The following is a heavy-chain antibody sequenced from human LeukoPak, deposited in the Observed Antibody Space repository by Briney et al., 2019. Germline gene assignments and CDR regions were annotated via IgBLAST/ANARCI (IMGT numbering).Heavy chain of an antibody. D-gene: IGHD4-17*01. CDR2: IKQDGSEK. CDR3: ARKGDHGDWSNWFDP. V-gene: IGHV3-7*01. CDR1: GFTFSSYW. Sequence: GGSLRLSCAASGFTFSSYWMCWVRQAPGKGLEWVANIKQDGSEKYYVDSVKGRFTISRDNAKNSLYLQMNSLRAEDTAVYYCARKGDHGDWSNWFDPWGQGTLVTVSS. J-gene: IGHJ5*02.